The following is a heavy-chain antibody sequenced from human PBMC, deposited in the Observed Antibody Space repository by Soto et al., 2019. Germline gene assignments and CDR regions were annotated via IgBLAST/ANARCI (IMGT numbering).Heavy chain of an antibody. CDR3: ASISLGAFDI. J-gene: IGHJ3*02. CDR1: GFTFSTFS. D-gene: IGHD7-27*01. V-gene: IGHV3-48*02. CDR2: ISTISSTI. Sequence: GGSLRLSCAASGFTFSTFSLNWVRQAPGKGLEWVSYISTISSTIYYADSVKGRFTISRDNAKNLLYLQMNSLRDEDTAVYYCASISLGAFDIWGQGTMVTVSS.